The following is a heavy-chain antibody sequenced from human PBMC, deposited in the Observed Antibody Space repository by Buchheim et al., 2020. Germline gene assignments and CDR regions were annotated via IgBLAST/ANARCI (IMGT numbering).Heavy chain of an antibody. CDR1: GFTFSNSD. V-gene: IGHV3-13*01. CDR2: IGTAADT. Sequence: EVQLVESGGDLVQPGGSLRLSCAASGFTFSNSDMHWVRQASGKGLEWVSFIGTAADTIYSDSVKGRFTISRENAKNSVYLQMNNVRVGDTAVYYCARDHDESSYDDMWSGYYRLDPWGRGTL. J-gene: IGHJ5*02. CDR3: ARDHDESSYDDMWSGYYRLDP. D-gene: IGHD3-3*01.